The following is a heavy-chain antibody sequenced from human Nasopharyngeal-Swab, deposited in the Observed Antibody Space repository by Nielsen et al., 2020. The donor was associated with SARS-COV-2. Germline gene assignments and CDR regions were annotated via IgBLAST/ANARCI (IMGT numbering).Heavy chain of an antibody. Sequence: SGPTLVKPTQTLTLTCTFSGFSLSTSGVGVSWIRQPPGKALEWLALIYWNDDKRYSPSLKSRLTITKDTSKNQVVLTMTNMDPVDTATYYCAREYYDILTGYYSNTDYWGQGTLVTVSS. J-gene: IGHJ4*02. V-gene: IGHV2-5*01. D-gene: IGHD3-9*01. CDR1: GFSLSTSGVG. CDR2: IYWNDDK. CDR3: AREYYDILTGYYSNTDY.